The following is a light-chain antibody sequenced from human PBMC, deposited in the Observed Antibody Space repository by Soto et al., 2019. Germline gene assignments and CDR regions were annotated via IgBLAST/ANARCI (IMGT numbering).Light chain of an antibody. Sequence: QSALTQPASVSGSPRQSITISCTGASSDVGGYTYVSWYQQHPGKAPKLMIYDVNNRPSGVSNRFSGSKSGNTASLTISGLQAEDEADYYCSSYTSSSTLYVFGTGTKLTVL. CDR1: SSDVGGYTY. CDR2: DVN. V-gene: IGLV2-14*01. J-gene: IGLJ1*01. CDR3: SSYTSSSTLYV.